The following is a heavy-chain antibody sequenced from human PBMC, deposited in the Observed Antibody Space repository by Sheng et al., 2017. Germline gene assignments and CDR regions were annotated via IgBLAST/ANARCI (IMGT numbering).Heavy chain of an antibody. CDR3: ASRLWRFTTSXNWFDP. V-gene: IGHV4-34*01. Sequence: QVQLQQWGAGLLKPSETLSLTCAVYGGSFSDYYWSWIRQPPGKGLEWIGEINHSGSTNYNPSLKSRVAISVDTSKNQFSLKLSSVTAADTAVYYCASRLWRFTTSXNWFDPWGQGNPGPPSPQ. J-gene: IGHJ5*02. D-gene: IGHD3-22*01. CDR2: INHSGST. CDR1: GGSFSDYY.